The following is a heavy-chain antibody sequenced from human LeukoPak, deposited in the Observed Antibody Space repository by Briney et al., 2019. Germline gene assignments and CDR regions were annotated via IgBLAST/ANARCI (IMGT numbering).Heavy chain of an antibody. Sequence: GRSLRLSCAASGFTFDDYAMHWVRHVPGKGLEWVSGITWNGGSIGYGDSVKGRFTISRDNDQKILYLQMNSLRAEDTALYYCAKDLPPAMDIVATDGMDVWGQGTTVIVSS. V-gene: IGHV3-9*01. CDR2: ITWNGGSI. CDR3: AKDLPPAMDIVATDGMDV. CDR1: GFTFDDYA. J-gene: IGHJ6*02. D-gene: IGHD5-12*01.